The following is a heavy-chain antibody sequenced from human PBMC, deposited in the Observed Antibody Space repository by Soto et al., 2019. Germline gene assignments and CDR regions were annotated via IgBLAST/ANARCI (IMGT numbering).Heavy chain of an antibody. V-gene: IGHV1-18*01. CDR3: GRDSSGWVDY. CDR2: ISAYNGNA. D-gene: IGHD6-19*01. Sequence: ASVKVSCKASGYTFTSYGISWVRQAPGQGLEWMGWISAYNGNANYAQKLQGRVTMTTDTSTSTAYMELRSLRFDDTAVYYCGRDSSGWVDYWGQGTLVTVSS. J-gene: IGHJ4*02. CDR1: GYTFTSYG.